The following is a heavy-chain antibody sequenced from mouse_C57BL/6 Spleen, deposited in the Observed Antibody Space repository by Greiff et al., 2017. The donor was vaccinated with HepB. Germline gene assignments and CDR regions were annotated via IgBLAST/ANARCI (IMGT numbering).Heavy chain of an antibody. J-gene: IGHJ3*01. CDR1: GYTFTDYE. CDR3: LRPFAY. CDR2: IDPETGGT. V-gene: IGHV1-15*01. Sequence: VQLQESGAELVRPGASVTLSCKASGYTFTDYEMHWVKQTPVHGLEWIGAIDPETGGTAYNQKFKGKAILTADKSSSTAYMELRSLTSEDSAVYYCLRPFAYWGQGTLVTVSA.